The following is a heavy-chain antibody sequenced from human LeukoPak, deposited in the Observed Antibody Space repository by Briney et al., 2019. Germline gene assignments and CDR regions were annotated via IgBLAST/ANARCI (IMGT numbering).Heavy chain of an antibody. CDR1: GFTVSNNY. D-gene: IGHD3-10*01. CDR3: AGGHEALGY. CDR2: IYSAGRT. V-gene: IGHV3-53*01. J-gene: IGHJ4*02. Sequence: VGSLRLSCAASGFTVSNNYMSWVRQPPGKGLEWVSLIYSAGRTSYADSVKGRFTISRDNSKNTLYLQMNSLRAEDTAIYYCAGGHEALGYWGQGTLVAVFS.